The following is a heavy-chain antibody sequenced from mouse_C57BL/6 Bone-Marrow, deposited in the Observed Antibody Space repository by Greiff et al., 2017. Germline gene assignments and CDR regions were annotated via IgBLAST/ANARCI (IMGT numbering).Heavy chain of an antibody. D-gene: IGHD1-1*01. J-gene: IGHJ4*01. CDR2: IYPRSGNT. CDR1: GYTFTSYG. V-gene: IGHV1-81*01. CDR3: ARGGATTVVATDYAMDY. Sequence: VQLQQSGAELARPGASVKLSCKASGYTFTSYGISWVKQRTGQGLEWIGEIYPRSGNTYYNEKFKGKATLTADKSSSTAYMELRSLTSEDSAVYFCARGGATTVVATDYAMDYWGQGTSVTVSS.